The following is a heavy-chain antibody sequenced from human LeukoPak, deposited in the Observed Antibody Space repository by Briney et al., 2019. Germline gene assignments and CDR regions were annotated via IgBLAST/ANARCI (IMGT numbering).Heavy chain of an antibody. CDR1: GYTFTSYG. CDR2: ISAYNGNT. J-gene: IGHJ4*02. D-gene: IGHD3-22*01. CDR3: ARGLLYYDSSGYYENFDY. Sequence: GASAKVSCKASGYTFTSYGISWVRQAPGQGLEWMGWISAYNGNTNYAQKLQGRVTMTTDTSTSTAYMELRSLRSDDPAVYYCARGLLYYDSSGYYENFDYWGQGTLVTVSS. V-gene: IGHV1-18*01.